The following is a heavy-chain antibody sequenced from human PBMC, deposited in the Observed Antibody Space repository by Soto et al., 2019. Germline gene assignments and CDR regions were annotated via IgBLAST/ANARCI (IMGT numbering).Heavy chain of an antibody. CDR2: ISAYNGNT. CDR1: GYTFTSYG. Sequence: ASVKVSCKASGYTFTSYGISWVRQAPGQGLEWMGWISAYNGNTNYAQKLQGRVTMTTDTSTSTAYMELRSLRSDDTAVYYFAREIVVVPAAPDAFDIWGQGTMVTVSS. V-gene: IGHV1-18*01. D-gene: IGHD2-2*01. CDR3: AREIVVVPAAPDAFDI. J-gene: IGHJ3*02.